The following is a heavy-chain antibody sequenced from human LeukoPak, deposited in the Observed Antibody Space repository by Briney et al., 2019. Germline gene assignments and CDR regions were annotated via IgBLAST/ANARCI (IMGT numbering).Heavy chain of an antibody. CDR3: ARDPVVVAAWYALDI. CDR2: TIPIFGTA. Sequence: SVKVSCKASGGTFSSYAISWVRQAPGQGLEWMGRTIPIFGTANYAQKFQGRVTITTDESTSTAYMELSSLRSEDTAVYYCARDPVVVAAWYALDIWGQGTMVTVSS. D-gene: IGHD2-15*01. J-gene: IGHJ3*02. V-gene: IGHV1-69*05. CDR1: GGTFSSYA.